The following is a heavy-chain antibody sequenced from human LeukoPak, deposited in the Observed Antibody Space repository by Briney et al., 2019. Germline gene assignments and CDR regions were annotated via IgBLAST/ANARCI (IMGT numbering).Heavy chain of an antibody. J-gene: IGHJ4*02. D-gene: IGHD6-19*01. CDR1: GGSISSYY. Sequence: SETLSLTCTVSGGSISSYYWSWIRQPPGKGLEWIGYIYYSGSTNYNPSLKSRVTISVDTSKNQFSLKLSSVTAADTAVYYCARETSLPGYAGGLGFNYWGQGTLVTVSS. CDR2: IYYSGST. CDR3: ARETSLPGYAGGLGFNY. V-gene: IGHV4-59*01.